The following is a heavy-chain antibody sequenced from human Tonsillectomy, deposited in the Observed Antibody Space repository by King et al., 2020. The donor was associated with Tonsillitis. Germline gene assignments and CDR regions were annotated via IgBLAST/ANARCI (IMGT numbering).Heavy chain of an antibody. Sequence: QLVQSGGGLVKPGGSLRLSCAASGLTFSNAWMSWVRQAPGKGLEWVGRIKSKTDGGTTDYAAPVKGRFTISRDDSKNTLHLQMNSLKTEDTAVYYCTPRITIFGVASDPWGQGTLVTVSS. CDR1: GLTFSNAW. V-gene: IGHV3-15*01. CDR3: TPRITIFGVASDP. J-gene: IGHJ5*02. CDR2: IKSKTDGGTT. D-gene: IGHD3-3*01.